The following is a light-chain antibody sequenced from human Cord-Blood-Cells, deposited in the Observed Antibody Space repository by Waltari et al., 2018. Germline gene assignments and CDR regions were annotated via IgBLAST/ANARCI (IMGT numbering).Light chain of an antibody. CDR1: SSDVGGYNY. CDR2: DVS. Sequence: QSALTQPASVSGSPGQSITISCTGTSSDVGGYNYVSCYQQHPGKAPKLMIYDVSNRPSGVSNRFSGSKSCNTASLTISGLQAEDEADYYCSSYTSSSTVVFGGGTKLTVL. V-gene: IGLV2-14*01. CDR3: SSYTSSSTVV. J-gene: IGLJ2*01.